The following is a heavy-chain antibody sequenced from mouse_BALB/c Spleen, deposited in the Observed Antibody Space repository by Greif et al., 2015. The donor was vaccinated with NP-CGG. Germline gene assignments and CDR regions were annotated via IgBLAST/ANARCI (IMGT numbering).Heavy chain of an antibody. CDR3: ASSYYGNYGY. CDR1: GYTFTSYW. CDR2: IDPSDSYT. D-gene: IGHD2-10*01. J-gene: IGHJ2*01. V-gene: IGHV1-69*02. Sequence: SGAELVKPGASVKLSCKASGYTFTSYWMHWVKQRPGQGLEWIGEIDPSDSYTNYNQKFKGKATLTVDKSSSTAYMQLSSLTSEDSAVYYCASSYYGNYGYWGQGTTLTVSS.